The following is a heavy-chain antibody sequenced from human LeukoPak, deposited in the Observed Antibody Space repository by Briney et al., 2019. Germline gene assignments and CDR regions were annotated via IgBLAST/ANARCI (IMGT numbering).Heavy chain of an antibody. CDR1: GFTFSSYG. D-gene: IGHD3-9*01. J-gene: IGHJ6*03. Sequence: GGSLRLSCAASGFTFSSYGMHWVRQAPGKGLEWVAVISYYGSNKFYADYVKGRFIISRDNSKNTLYLQMNSLRAEDTAVYYCAKGVKVPLLRYFSYYMDVWGKGTTVTISS. CDR2: ISYYGSNK. CDR3: AKGVKVPLLRYFSYYMDV. V-gene: IGHV3-30*18.